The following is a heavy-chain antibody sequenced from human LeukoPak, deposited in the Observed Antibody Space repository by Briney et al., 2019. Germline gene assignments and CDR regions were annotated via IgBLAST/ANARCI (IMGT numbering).Heavy chain of an antibody. V-gene: IGHV4-59*01. J-gene: IGHJ4*02. CDR3: ARGADDILTGYYGYYFDY. D-gene: IGHD3-9*01. CDR2: IYYSGST. Sequence: SETLSLTCTVSGDSISSYYCSWIRQPPGKGLEWIGYIYYSGSTNYNPSLKSRVTISVDTSKNQFSLKLSSVTAADTAVYYCARGADDILTGYYGYYFDYWGQGTLVTVSS. CDR1: GDSISSYY.